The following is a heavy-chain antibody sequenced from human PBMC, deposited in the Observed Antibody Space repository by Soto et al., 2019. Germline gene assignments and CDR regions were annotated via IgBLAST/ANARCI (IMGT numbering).Heavy chain of an antibody. CDR2: IYHSGST. J-gene: IGHJ6*02. V-gene: IGHV4-4*02. CDR3: AGALGVVTAIRSTKYYYYYGMDV. D-gene: IGHD2-21*02. CDR1: GGSISSSNW. Sequence: QVQLQESGPGLVKPSGTLSLTCAVSGGSISSSNWWSWVSQPPGKGLEWIGEIYHSGSTNYNPSLKSRVTISVDKSKNQFSLKLSSVTAADTAVYYCAGALGVVTAIRSTKYYYYYGMDVWGQGTTVTVSS.